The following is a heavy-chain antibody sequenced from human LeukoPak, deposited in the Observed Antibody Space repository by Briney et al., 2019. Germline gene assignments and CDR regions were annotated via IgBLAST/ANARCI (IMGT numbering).Heavy chain of an antibody. Sequence: GGSLRLSCAASGFTFRSYAVSWVRQAPGKGLEWVSAISGSGGDTYYADSVKGRFTISRDNSKNTVYLQMNSLSAEDTALYYCAKTTTGYSSGRYPGWPVDYWGQGTLVTLSS. CDR2: ISGSGGDT. D-gene: IGHD6-19*01. V-gene: IGHV3-23*01. CDR3: AKTTTGYSSGRYPGWPVDY. CDR1: GFTFRSYA. J-gene: IGHJ4*02.